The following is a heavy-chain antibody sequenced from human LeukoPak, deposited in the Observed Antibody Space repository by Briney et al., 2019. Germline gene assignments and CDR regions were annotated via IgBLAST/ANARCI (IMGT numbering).Heavy chain of an antibody. CDR3: ARVVVPQYYYYGMDV. J-gene: IGHJ6*02. D-gene: IGHD2-21*01. V-gene: IGHV4-59*01. CDR1: GGSISSYY. CDR2: IYYSRST. Sequence: SETLSLTCTVSGGSISSYYWSWIRQPPGKGLEWIGYIYYSRSTNYNPSLKSRVTISVDTSKNQFSLKLGSVTAADTAVYYCARVVVPQYYYYGMDVWGQGTTVTVSS.